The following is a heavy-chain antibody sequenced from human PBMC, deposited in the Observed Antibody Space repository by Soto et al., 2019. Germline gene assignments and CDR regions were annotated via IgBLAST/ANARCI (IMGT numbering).Heavy chain of an antibody. CDR3: ARAVTEAAGAPIDITDAFDV. V-gene: IGHV6-1*01. Sequence: SQTLSLTCAISGDSVSSDSAAWNWIRQSPSRGLEWLGRTYYRSRWYNDYAVSVKSRMTINPDTSKNQFSLHLNSVTPEDTAVYYCARAVTEAAGAPIDITDAFDVWGQGTMVTVSS. J-gene: IGHJ3*01. CDR2: TYYRSRWYN. CDR1: GDSVSSDSAA. D-gene: IGHD6-13*01.